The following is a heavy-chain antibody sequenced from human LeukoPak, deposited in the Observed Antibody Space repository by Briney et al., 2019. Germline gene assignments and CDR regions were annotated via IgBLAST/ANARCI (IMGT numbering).Heavy chain of an antibody. CDR3: ARDSTVTTFRGCVDP. D-gene: IGHD4-17*01. Sequence: ASVKVSCKASGYTFTNYYVHWVRQAPGQGLEWMGVINPSGGSTNYAQKFQGRVTMPRDTSTSTVYMELSSLRSEDTAVYYCARDSTVTTFRGCVDPWGQGTLVTVSS. CDR2: INPSGGST. J-gene: IGHJ5*02. CDR1: GYTFTNYY. V-gene: IGHV1-46*01.